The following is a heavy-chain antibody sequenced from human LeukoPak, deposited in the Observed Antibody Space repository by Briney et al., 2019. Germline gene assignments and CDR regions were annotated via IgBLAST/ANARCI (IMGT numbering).Heavy chain of an antibody. Sequence: ASVKVSCKASGYTFTDYNIHWVRQAPGQGLEWMGRIKPKSGDTKYTQGFQGRVTMTRDTSISTAYMELSGLRSDDTAVYYCARNAGYGDLDWGQGTLVTVS. CDR3: ARNAGYGDLD. CDR1: GYTFTDYN. CDR2: IKPKSGDT. V-gene: IGHV1-2*06. D-gene: IGHD4-17*01. J-gene: IGHJ4*02.